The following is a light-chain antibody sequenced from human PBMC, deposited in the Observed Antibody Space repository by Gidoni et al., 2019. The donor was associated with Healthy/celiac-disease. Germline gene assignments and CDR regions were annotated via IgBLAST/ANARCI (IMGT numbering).Light chain of an antibody. Sequence: DIQMTKCPSSLSASVGDRVTITCRARKGISNYIAWYQQKPEKVPKLLIYAASTLQSGVPSRFSGSGSGTDFTLTISSLQPEDVATYYCQKYNSAPWTFGQGTKVEIK. CDR1: KGISNY. V-gene: IGKV1-27*01. J-gene: IGKJ1*01. CDR3: QKYNSAPWT. CDR2: AAS.